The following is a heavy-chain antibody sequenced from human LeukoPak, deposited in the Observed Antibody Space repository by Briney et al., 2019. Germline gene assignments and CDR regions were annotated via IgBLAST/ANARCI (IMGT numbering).Heavy chain of an antibody. D-gene: IGHD2-2*01. Sequence: GGSLRLSCAASGFTFSTYEMNWVRQAPGKGLEWVSYISSSGGPIYYADSVKGRFTISRDNAKNSLYLQMNSLRAEDTAVYYCARQYCSSTSCWFDPWGQGTLVTVSS. V-gene: IGHV3-48*03. J-gene: IGHJ5*02. CDR2: ISSSGGPI. CDR1: GFTFSTYE. CDR3: ARQYCSSTSCWFDP.